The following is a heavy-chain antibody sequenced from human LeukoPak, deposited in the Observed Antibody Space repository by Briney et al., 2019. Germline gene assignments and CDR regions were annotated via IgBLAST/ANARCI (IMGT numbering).Heavy chain of an antibody. J-gene: IGHJ6*03. CDR1: GFTFSDYE. D-gene: IGHD6-13*01. V-gene: IGHV3-48*03. CDR3: ARDATTEPGTVYMDV. Sequence: PGRSLRLSCAASGFTFSDYEMNWVRQAPGKGLEWILHISTSGSIIHYADSVKGRFTISRDNAKNSLYLQMNSLRAEDTALYFCARDATTEPGTVYMDVWGKGTTVTISS. CDR2: ISTSGSII.